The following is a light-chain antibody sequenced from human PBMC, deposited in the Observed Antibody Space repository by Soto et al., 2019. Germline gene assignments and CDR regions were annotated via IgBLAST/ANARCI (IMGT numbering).Light chain of an antibody. CDR2: GAS. CDR1: QSVSDN. V-gene: IGKV3-15*01. Sequence: EVVMTQSPATLSVSPGERVTLSCRASQSVSDNLAWYQQKPGQAPSLLIYGASTRATTIPGSFSGSGSGTEFTLTISSLQSEDFAVYYCQQSNNWPYTFGQGTKLDIK. CDR3: QQSNNWPYT. J-gene: IGKJ2*01.